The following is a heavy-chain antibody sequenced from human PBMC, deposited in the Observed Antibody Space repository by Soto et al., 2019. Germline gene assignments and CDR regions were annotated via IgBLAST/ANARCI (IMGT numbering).Heavy chain of an antibody. CDR3: AHTLGYCSGGSCFDFDY. CDR2: IYWDDDK. D-gene: IGHD2-15*01. J-gene: IGHJ4*02. CDR1: GFSLSTSGVG. V-gene: IGHV2-5*02. Sequence: GPTLVNPTQTLTLTCTFSGFSLSTSGVGVGWIRQPPGKALEWLALIYWDDDKRYSPSLKSRLTITKDTSKNQVVLTMTNMDPVDTATYYCAHTLGYCSGGSCFDFDYWGQGTLVTVSS.